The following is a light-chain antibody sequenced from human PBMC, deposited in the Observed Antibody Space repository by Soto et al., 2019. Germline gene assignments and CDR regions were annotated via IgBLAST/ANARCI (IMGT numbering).Light chain of an antibody. V-gene: IGKV3-15*01. CDR1: QTTNTN. CDR2: GAS. J-gene: IGKJ1*01. Sequence: EIVMTQSPATLSVSPGDRATLSSSASQTTNTNLAWYQQKPGQAPRLLIYGASTRAAGIPARFSGSGSGTEFTLSISSLQSEDFAVYYCQQYNNWPLTCGQGTKVEIK. CDR3: QQYNNWPLT.